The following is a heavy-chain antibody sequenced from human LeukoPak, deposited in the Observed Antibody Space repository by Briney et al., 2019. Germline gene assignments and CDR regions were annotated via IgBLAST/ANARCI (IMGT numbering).Heavy chain of an antibody. Sequence: PSETLSLTCTVSGASISNYYWSWIRQPPGKGLEWIGSIYYSGSTNYNPSLKSRVTISVDTSKNQFSLKLSSVTAADTAVYYCARGRAPGLWGRGTLVTVSS. CDR2: IYYSGST. V-gene: IGHV4-59*01. D-gene: IGHD7-27*01. CDR1: GASISNYY. J-gene: IGHJ2*01. CDR3: ARGRAPGL.